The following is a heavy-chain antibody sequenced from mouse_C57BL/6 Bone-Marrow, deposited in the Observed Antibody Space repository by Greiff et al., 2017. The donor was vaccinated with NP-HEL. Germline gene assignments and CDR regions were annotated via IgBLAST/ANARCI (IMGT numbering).Heavy chain of an antibody. CDR1: GFTFSDAW. V-gene: IGHV6-6*01. CDR3: TSLSYDYEGAMDY. J-gene: IGHJ4*01. CDR2: IRNKANNHAT. Sequence: EVNLVESGGGLVQPGGSMKLSCAASGFTFSDAWMDWVRQSPEKGLEWVAEIRNKANNHATYYAESVKGRFTISRDDSKSSVYLQMNSLRAEDTGIYYCTSLSYDYEGAMDYWGQGTSVTVSS. D-gene: IGHD2-4*01.